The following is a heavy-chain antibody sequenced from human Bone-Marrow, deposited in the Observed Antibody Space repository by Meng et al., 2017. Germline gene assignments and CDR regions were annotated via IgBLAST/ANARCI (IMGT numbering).Heavy chain of an antibody. CDR1: GLTFSSYG. D-gene: IGHD2-15*01. V-gene: IGHV3-33*01. CDR2: IWYDGSNK. Sequence: VVRVGCGGGVGRLGRSLILACAASGLTFSSYGMHWVRQAPGKGLEWVAVIWYDGSNKYYADSVKGRFTISRDNSKNTLYLQMNSLRAEDTAVYYCARYCSGGSCLDYWGQGTLVTVSS. CDR3: ARYCSGGSCLDY. J-gene: IGHJ4*02.